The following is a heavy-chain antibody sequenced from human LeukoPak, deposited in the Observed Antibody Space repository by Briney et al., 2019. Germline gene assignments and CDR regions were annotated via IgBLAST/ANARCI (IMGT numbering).Heavy chain of an antibody. Sequence: ASVKVSCKASGYAFTGYYMHWVRQAPGQGLEWMGWINPNSGGTNYAQKFQGRVTMTRDTSISTAYMELSRLRSDDTAVYYCARNKDTIFGVVIIWTNYYYMDVWGKGTTVTVSS. V-gene: IGHV1-2*02. CDR1: GYAFTGYY. D-gene: IGHD3-3*01. J-gene: IGHJ6*03. CDR2: INPNSGGT. CDR3: ARNKDTIFGVVIIWTNYYYMDV.